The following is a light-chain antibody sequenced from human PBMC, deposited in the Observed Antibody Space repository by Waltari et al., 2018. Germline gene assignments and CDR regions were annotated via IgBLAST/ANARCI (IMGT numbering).Light chain of an antibody. CDR1: SGDVATFDY. V-gene: IGLV2-8*01. CDR2: EVN. J-gene: IGLJ1*01. CDR3: SSYAHSDKAL. Sequence: QSALTQPPSASGSHGPSVTISCTGTSGDVATFDYVSWYQQQPGKAPKLIIYEVNKRPSGVPDRFSGSKSGTTASLTISGLRAEDEADFYCSSYAHSDKALFGGGTRVSV.